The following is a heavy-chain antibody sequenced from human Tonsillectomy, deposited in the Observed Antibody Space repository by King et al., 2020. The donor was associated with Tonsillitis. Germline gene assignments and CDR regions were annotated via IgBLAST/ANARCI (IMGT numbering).Heavy chain of an antibody. Sequence: MQLQESGPGLVKPSETLSLTCTVSGGSISSYYWNWIRQPAGKGLGWIGRIYVSGNTNYNPSLTSRVIMSVDTSKNQFSLKLSSVTAADTAVYYCASEVRGVMQFDYWGQGTLVTVSS. CDR3: ASEVRGVMQFDY. V-gene: IGHV4-4*07. J-gene: IGHJ4*02. CDR2: IYVSGNT. CDR1: GGSISSYY. D-gene: IGHD3-10*01.